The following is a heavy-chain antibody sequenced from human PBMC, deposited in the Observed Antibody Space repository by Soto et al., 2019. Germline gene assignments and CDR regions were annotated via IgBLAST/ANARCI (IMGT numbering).Heavy chain of an antibody. J-gene: IGHJ6*02. CDR2: INWNGGST. D-gene: IGHD2-15*01. CDR3: ASAAALTYYYYGMDA. V-gene: IGHV3-20*04. CDR1: GFTFDDYG. Sequence: GGSLRLSCAASGFTFDDYGMSWVRQAPGKGLEWVSGINWNGGSTGYADSVKGRFTISRDNAKNSLYLQMNSLRAEYTSLYYCASAAALTYYYYGMDAWGQGTTVTVSS.